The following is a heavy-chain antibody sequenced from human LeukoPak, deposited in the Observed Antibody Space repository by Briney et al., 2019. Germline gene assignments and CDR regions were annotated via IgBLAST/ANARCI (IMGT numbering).Heavy chain of an antibody. D-gene: IGHD1-26*01. Sequence: GASVKVSCKASGGTFSSYAISWVRQAPGQGLEWMGGIIPIFGTANYAQKFQGRVMITADESTSTAYMELSSLRSEDTAVYYCARDKMGAKDYWGQGTLVTVSS. CDR3: ARDKMGAKDY. J-gene: IGHJ4*02. CDR2: IIPIFGTA. CDR1: GGTFSSYA. V-gene: IGHV1-69*13.